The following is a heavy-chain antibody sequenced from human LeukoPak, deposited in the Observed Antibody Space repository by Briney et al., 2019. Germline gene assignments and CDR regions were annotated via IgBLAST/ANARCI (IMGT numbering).Heavy chain of an antibody. D-gene: IGHD3-22*01. V-gene: IGHV3-48*02. J-gene: IGHJ4*02. CDR2: ISSSGSTI. CDR3: ARDGYFYDSAGSYYVADY. CDR1: GFAFGSYT. Sequence: GGSLRLSCAASGFAFGSYTMNWVRQAPGKGLECLSYISSSGSTIYYADSVKGRFTVSRDNARKSMYLQMTSLRDEDTAVYYCARDGYFYDSAGSYYVADYWGQGTLVTVSS.